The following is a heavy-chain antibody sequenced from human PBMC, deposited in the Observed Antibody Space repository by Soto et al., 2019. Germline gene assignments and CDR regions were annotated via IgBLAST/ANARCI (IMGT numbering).Heavy chain of an antibody. CDR1: GLTVSSSY. D-gene: IGHD3-22*01. V-gene: IGHV3-53*01. CDR3: AKEFYYDASGQYSDLYFDS. Sequence: GGSMRLSCAASGLTVSSSYMSWVRQAPGKGLQWVSVIYSAGSTYYANSVKGRFTISRDISTNMVYLQMSSLTDEDTAVYYCAKEFYYDASGQYSDLYFDSWGQGALVTVSS. CDR2: IYSAGST. J-gene: IGHJ4*02.